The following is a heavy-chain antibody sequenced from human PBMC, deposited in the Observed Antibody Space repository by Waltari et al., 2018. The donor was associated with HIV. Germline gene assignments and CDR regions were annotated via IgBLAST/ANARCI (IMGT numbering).Heavy chain of an antibody. D-gene: IGHD6-19*01. CDR2: ISSSSSTI. V-gene: IGHV3-48*04. Sequence: EVQLVESGGGLVQPGGSLRLSCAASGFTFSSYSMNWVRQAPGKGLEWVSYISSSSSTIYYADSVKGRFTISRDNAKNSLYLQMNSLRAEDTAVYYCAAIPLGVAVTIQHWGQGTLVTVSS. CDR3: AAIPLGVAVTIQH. CDR1: GFTFSSYS. J-gene: IGHJ1*01.